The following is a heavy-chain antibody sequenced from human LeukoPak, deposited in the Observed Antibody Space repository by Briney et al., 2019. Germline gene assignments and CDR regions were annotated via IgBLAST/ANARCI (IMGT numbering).Heavy chain of an antibody. CDR1: GYTFTGYY. Sequence: ASVRVSCKASGYTFTGYYMHWVRQAPGQGLEWMGRINPNNGGTNYAQKFQGRVTMTGDTSISTAYMELSSLRSDDTAVYYCTRESGSYHGNDYWGQGTLVTVSS. CDR2: INPNNGGT. D-gene: IGHD1-26*01. J-gene: IGHJ4*02. CDR3: TRESGSYHGNDY. V-gene: IGHV1-2*06.